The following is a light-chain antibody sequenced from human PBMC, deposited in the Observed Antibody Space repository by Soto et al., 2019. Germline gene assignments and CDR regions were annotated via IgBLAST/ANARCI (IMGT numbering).Light chain of an antibody. CDR3: CSYTGSYTFGV. J-gene: IGLJ3*02. V-gene: IGLV2-11*01. CDR1: SSDVGGYNY. CDR2: DVS. Sequence: QSVLTQPRSVSGSPGQSVTISCTGTSSDVGGYNYVSWYQQHSGKAPKLMIYDVSKRPSGVPDRFSGSKSGNTASLTISGLQGEDEADYYCCSYTGSYTFGVFGGGTKLTVL.